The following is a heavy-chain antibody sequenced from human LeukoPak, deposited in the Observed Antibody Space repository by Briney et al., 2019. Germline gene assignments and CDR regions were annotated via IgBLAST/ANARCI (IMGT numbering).Heavy chain of an antibody. J-gene: IGHJ3*02. V-gene: IGHV1-2*02. CDR2: IYPKSGGT. Sequence: ASLKVSCKASGYSLTGYYMHWVRQAPGQGLEWVGWIYPKSGGTNYAQKFQGRVTMTRDTSISTAYMELSRLRSDDTAVYYCARVGSDYYDSSGHDAFDIWGQGTMVTVSS. D-gene: IGHD3-22*01. CDR3: ARVGSDYYDSSGHDAFDI. CDR1: GYSLTGYY.